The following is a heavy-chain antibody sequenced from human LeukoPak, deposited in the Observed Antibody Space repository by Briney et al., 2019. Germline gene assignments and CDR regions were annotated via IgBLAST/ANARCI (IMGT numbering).Heavy chain of an antibody. CDR2: IYYSGSS. CDR1: GGSISSYY. CDR3: ARSDDYVWGSYRMFDY. Sequence: PSETLSLTCTVSGGSISSYYWSWIRQPPGKGLEWIGYIYYSGSSNYNPSLKSRVTISVDTSKNQFSLKLSPVTAADTAVYYCARSDDYVWGSYRMFDYWGQGTLVTVSS. D-gene: IGHD3-16*02. J-gene: IGHJ4*02. V-gene: IGHV4-59*01.